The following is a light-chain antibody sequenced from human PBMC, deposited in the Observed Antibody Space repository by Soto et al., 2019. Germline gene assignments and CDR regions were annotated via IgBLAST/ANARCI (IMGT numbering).Light chain of an antibody. CDR1: QSVSSSY. J-gene: IGKJ2*01. CDR2: GAS. Sequence: EIVLTQSPGTLSLSPGERATLSCRASQSVSSSYLAWYQQKPGQAPRLLISGASSRATGIPDRFSGSGSGTDFTLTISRLEPEDFAVYYCQQFGNSPYTFGQGTRLEIK. V-gene: IGKV3-20*01. CDR3: QQFGNSPYT.